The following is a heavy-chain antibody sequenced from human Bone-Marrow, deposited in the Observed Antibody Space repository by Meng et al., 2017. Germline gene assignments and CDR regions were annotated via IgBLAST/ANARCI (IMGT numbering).Heavy chain of an antibody. CDR1: GGSISSGGYY. CDR2: IYYSGST. J-gene: IGHJ5*02. Sequence: VHLQGAGPGMVKPSQTLSLTCTGSGGSISSGGYYWNWIRQHPGKGLEWIGYIYYSGSTYYNPSLKSRITISVDTSKNHFSLKLSSVTAADTAVYYCASLYGVVGASWFDPWGQGTLVTVSS. D-gene: IGHD1-26*01. V-gene: IGHV4-31*03. CDR3: ASLYGVVGASWFDP.